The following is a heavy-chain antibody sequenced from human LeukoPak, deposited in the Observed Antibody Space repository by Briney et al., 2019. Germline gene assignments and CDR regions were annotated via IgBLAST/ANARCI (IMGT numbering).Heavy chain of an antibody. D-gene: IGHD3-22*01. CDR3: ASSYFYDGNRYFDY. CDR2: IYYTGGT. J-gene: IGHJ4*02. CDR1: GGSITSYY. V-gene: IGHV4-59*08. Sequence: SETLSLTCTVSGGSITSYYWNWNRQSPGKGLEWIGYIYYTGGTNSNPSLKSRVTISVDTSKNQFFLRLSSVTAADTAMYYCASSYFYDGNRYFDYWGRGTLVTVSS.